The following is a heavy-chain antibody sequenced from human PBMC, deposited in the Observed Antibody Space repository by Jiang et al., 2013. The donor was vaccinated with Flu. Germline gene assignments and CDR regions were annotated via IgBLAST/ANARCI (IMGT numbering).Heavy chain of an antibody. CDR3: AREPERYSSGSFDY. Sequence: SSISSSSSYIYCADSVKGRFTISRDNAKNSLYLQMNSLRAEDTAVYYCAREPERYSSGSFDYWGQGTLVTVSS. V-gene: IGHV3-21*01. CDR2: ISSSSSYI. D-gene: IGHD6-19*01. J-gene: IGHJ4*02.